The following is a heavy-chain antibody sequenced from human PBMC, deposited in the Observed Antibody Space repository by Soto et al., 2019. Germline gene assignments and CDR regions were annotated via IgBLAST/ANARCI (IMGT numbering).Heavy chain of an antibody. D-gene: IGHD6-19*01. J-gene: IGHJ4*02. Sequence: GGSLRLSCAASGFTFIGSGMHWVRQASGKGLEWVGRIRSKANSYATAYAASVKGRFTISRDDSKNTAYLQMNSLKTEDTAVYYCTRHGYSSGWTGFDYWGQGTLVTVSS. V-gene: IGHV3-73*01. CDR1: GFTFIGSG. CDR2: IRSKANSYAT. CDR3: TRHGYSSGWTGFDY.